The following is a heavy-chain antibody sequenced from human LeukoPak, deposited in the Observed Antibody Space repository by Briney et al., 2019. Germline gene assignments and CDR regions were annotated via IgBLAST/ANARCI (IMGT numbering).Heavy chain of an antibody. CDR1: GYTFTSYA. CDR2: ITPSGGT. J-gene: IGHJ4*02. Sequence: ASVKVSCKASGYTFTSYAIHWVRQAPGQGLEWMGWITPSGGTNYPQKFQGRVAITRDTSITTAYMDLSRLTSDDTAVYYCARDRYGDGFAHFDYWGEGALVTVSS. CDR3: ARDRYGDGFAHFDY. D-gene: IGHD5-24*01. V-gene: IGHV1-2*02.